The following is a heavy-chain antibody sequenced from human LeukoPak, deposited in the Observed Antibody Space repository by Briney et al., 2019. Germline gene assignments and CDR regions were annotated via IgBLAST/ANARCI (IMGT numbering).Heavy chain of an antibody. V-gene: IGHV3-74*01. CDR3: ARALGGGAVGGTGGAFDI. CDR2: INSGGSGT. CDR1: GFNFASNW. Sequence: GGSLRLSCAASGFNFASNWMHWVRQTPGKGLMWVSRINSGGSGTSYADSVEGRFTISRYNSKNTLYLQMNSLRAEDTSVYYCARALGGGAVGGTGGAFDIWGQGTMVTVSS. J-gene: IGHJ3*02. D-gene: IGHD6-19*01.